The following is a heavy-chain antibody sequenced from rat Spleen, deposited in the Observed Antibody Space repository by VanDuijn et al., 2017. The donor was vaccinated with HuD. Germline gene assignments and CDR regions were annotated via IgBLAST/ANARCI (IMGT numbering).Heavy chain of an antibody. J-gene: IGHJ2*01. CDR2: ISSSSGT. CDR1: GFTFSSYG. V-gene: IGHV5-62*01. Sequence: VQLVESGGGLVQPGKSLKLSCSASGFTFSSYGMHWIRQAPGKGLDWVAYISSSSGTVYADAVKGRFTISRDNAKNTLYLQLNSLKSEDTAIYYCARGLLTFDYWGQGVMVTVSS. CDR3: ARGLLTFDY. D-gene: IGHD1-1*01.